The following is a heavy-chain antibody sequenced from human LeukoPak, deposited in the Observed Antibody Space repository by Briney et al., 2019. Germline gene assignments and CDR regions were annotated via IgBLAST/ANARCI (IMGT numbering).Heavy chain of an antibody. V-gene: IGHV3-23*01. J-gene: IGHJ4*02. CDR3: AKQPGSVVESCGSLSRH. CDR2: ISRSGAST. D-gene: IGHD3-22*01. CDR1: RFILSSYA. Sequence: GGSLRLSCAAVRFILSSYAMSWVRQAPGKVLEWVSSISRSGASTYYADSVKGRFTLSRDNSKNPLYLQMNSLRAADTAVYYCAKQPGSVVESCGSLSRHWGQGTLVTVSS.